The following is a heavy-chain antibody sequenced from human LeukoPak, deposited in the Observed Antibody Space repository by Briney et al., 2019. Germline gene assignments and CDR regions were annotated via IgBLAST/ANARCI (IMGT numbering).Heavy chain of an antibody. D-gene: IGHD4-23*01. J-gene: IGHJ6*04. CDR3: AKDAGGNSGSVMDA. Sequence: GGSLRLSCAASGFTFDDYAMHWVRQAPGKGLEWVSGISWNSGSIGYADSVKGRFTISRDNAKNSLYLQMNSLRAEDMALYYCAKDAGGNSGSVMDAWGKGTTVTVSS. CDR2: ISWNSGSI. CDR1: GFTFDDYA. V-gene: IGHV3-9*03.